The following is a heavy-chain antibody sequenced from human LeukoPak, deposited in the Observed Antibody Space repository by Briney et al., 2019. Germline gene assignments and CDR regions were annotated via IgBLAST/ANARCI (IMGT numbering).Heavy chain of an antibody. D-gene: IGHD3-22*01. J-gene: IGHJ3*02. V-gene: IGHV3-33*01. CDR1: GFAFSGYA. CDR3: AADPPQSGFAFTI. CDR2: LWADGSNR. Sequence: PGTSLILSCAASGFAFSGYALHWVRQPPGKGLEWVAFLWADGSNRHYADSVKGRFTISRDNTKNTVHLQMDSLRVEDTAIYYCAADPPQSGFAFTIWGQGTMVTVSS.